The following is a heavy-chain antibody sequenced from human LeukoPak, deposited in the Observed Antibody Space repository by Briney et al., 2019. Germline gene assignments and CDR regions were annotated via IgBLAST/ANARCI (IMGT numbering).Heavy chain of an antibody. Sequence: SETLSLTCTVSGDSVTTYYWSWIRQPPGKGLEWLGYVYYSGSATYNPSLKSRVTISVDTSKNQFSLRLSSVTAADTAVYYCARDGSNWTNDYYHGVDVWGQGTTVTVSS. CDR2: VYYSGSA. D-gene: IGHD1/OR15-1a*01. CDR3: ARDGSNWTNDYYHGVDV. J-gene: IGHJ6*02. CDR1: GDSVTTYY. V-gene: IGHV4-59*02.